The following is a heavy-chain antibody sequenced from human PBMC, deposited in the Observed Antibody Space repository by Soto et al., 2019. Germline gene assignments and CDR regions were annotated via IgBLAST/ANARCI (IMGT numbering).Heavy chain of an antibody. Sequence: ASVKVSCKASGYTFTSYGISWVRQAPGQGLEWMGWISAYNGNTNYAQKLQGRVTMTTDTSTSTAYMELRSLRSDDTAVYYCAGHVVPAAYYYYYYGMDVWGKGATVTVPS. J-gene: IGHJ6*04. CDR2: ISAYNGNT. D-gene: IGHD2-2*01. CDR1: GYTFTSYG. V-gene: IGHV1-18*01. CDR3: AGHVVPAAYYYYYYGMDV.